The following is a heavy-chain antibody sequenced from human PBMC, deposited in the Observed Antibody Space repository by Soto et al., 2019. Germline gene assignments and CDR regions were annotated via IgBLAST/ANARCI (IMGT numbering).Heavy chain of an antibody. V-gene: IGHV3-23*01. D-gene: IGHD3-9*01. CDR2: ISGSGGST. CDR1: GFTFSSYA. Sequence: PGGSLRLSCAASGFTFSSYAMSWVRQAPGKGLEWVSAISGSGGSTYYADSVKGRFTISRDNSKNTLYLQMNSLRAEDTAVYYCAKGYYDILTGYFRLCYFDYWGQGTLVTAPQ. J-gene: IGHJ4*02. CDR3: AKGYYDILTGYFRLCYFDY.